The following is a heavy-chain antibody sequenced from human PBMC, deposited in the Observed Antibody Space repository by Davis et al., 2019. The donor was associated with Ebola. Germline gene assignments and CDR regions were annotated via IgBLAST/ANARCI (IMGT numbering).Heavy chain of an antibody. CDR3: ARGHDSTYGMDV. J-gene: IGHJ6*02. CDR2: IVVGSGNP. CDR1: GYTFTSYG. Sequence: ASVKVSCKASGYTFTSYGISWVRQAPGQGLEWIGWIVVGSGNPNYAQKFQGRVTITADKSTSTAYMDLSSLRSEDTAVYYCARGHDSTYGMDVWGQGTTVTVSS. D-gene: IGHD2-21*02. V-gene: IGHV1-18*01.